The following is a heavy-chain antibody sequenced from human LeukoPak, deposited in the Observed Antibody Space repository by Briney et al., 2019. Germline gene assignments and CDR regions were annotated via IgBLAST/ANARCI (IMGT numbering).Heavy chain of an antibody. CDR3: ANDYRSGSFHDF. D-gene: IGHD3-10*01. Sequence: GGSLRLSCAASGLAFSSYAMSWVRQPPGKGLEWVSVISRRDDYTYYADSVKGRFTISRDNSKNTLYLQMNTLRAEDTAVYYCANDYRSGSFHDFWGQGTLVTVSS. CDR2: ISRRDDYT. CDR1: GLAFSSYA. J-gene: IGHJ4*02. V-gene: IGHV3-23*01.